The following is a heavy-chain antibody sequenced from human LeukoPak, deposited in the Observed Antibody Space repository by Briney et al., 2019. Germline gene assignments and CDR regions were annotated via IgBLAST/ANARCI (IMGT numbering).Heavy chain of an antibody. CDR2: IYHSGFT. CDR1: NYSINNGYH. J-gene: IGHJ6*02. D-gene: IGHD3-10*01. CDR3: LRDKAGSFYGSGGYHFNYNGMDV. V-gene: IGHV4-38-2*02. Sequence: PSETLSLTCTVSNYSINNGYHWGWIRQPPGRGLEWIGSIYHSGFTYSNPSLTSRLTMSIDASKNEFSLRLTSVTAADTAIYYCLRDKAGSFYGSGGYHFNYNGMDVWGQGTAVTVSS.